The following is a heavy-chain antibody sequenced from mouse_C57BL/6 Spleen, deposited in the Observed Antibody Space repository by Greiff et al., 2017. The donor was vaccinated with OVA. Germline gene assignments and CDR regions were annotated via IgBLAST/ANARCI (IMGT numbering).Heavy chain of an antibody. V-gene: IGHV5-16*01. CDR1: GFTFSDYY. CDR3: ARVAGNWYFDV. D-gene: IGHD1-1*02. CDR2: INYDGSST. J-gene: IGHJ1*03. Sequence: EVKLMESEGGLVQPGSSMKLSCTASGFTFSDYYMAWVRQVPEKGLEWVANINYDGSSTYYLDSLKSRFIISRDNAKNILYLQMSSLKSEDTATYYCARVAGNWYFDVWGTGTTVTVSS.